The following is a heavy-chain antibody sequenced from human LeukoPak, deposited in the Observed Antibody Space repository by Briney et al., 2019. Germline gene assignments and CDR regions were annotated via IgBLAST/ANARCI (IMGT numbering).Heavy chain of an antibody. J-gene: IGHJ5*02. CDR2: IYYSVST. CDR1: GSSISSYY. CDR3: ARDAYNWFDP. Sequence: SETLSLTCTVSGSSISSYYWSWLRQPPGKGVEWGGNIYYSVSTNYNPSLKSRVTISVDTSKTQFSLKLSSVTAADTAVYYCARDAYNWFDPWGQGTLVTVSS. V-gene: IGHV4-59*01.